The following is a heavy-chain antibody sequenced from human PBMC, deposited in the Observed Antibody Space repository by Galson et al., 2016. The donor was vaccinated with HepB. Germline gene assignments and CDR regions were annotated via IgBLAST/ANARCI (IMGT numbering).Heavy chain of an antibody. D-gene: IGHD3-22*01. Sequence: SLRLSCAASGFTFSSYGMHWVRQAPGKGLEWVAVISYDGSDKYYADSVKGRFTISRDNSKNTLYLQMNSLRPEDTAVYYCAKDRRYYDSSGYFWEGYYYDEMDVWDKGTTVTVSS. J-gene: IGHJ6*04. CDR1: GFTFSSYG. V-gene: IGHV3-30*18. CDR2: ISYDGSDK. CDR3: AKDRRYYDSSGYFWEGYYYDEMDV.